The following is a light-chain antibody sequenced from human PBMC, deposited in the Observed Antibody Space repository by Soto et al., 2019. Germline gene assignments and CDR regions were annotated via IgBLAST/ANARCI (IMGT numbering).Light chain of an antibody. CDR2: GAS. CDR3: QQYGRSPFT. Sequence: EIVLTQSPGTLSLSPGERATLSCRASQSVSSSYLAWYQQKPGQAPRLLIYGASSRATGIPDRFSGSGSGTDFTITISRLEHEDFAVYYCQQYGRSPFTFGPRTKVDIK. V-gene: IGKV3-20*01. CDR1: QSVSSSY. J-gene: IGKJ3*01.